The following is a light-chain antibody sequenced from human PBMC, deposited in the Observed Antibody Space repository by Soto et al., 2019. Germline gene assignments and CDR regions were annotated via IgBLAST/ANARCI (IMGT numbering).Light chain of an antibody. V-gene: IGLV2-11*01. CDR1: SSDVGGYNY. CDR3: CSYAGRYTYV. CDR2: DVS. J-gene: IGLJ1*01. Sequence: QSALTQPRSVSGSPGQSVTISCTGTSSDVGGYNYVSWYQQHPGKAPKLMVYDVSKRPSGVPDRLSGSKSGYTASLTISGLQAEDEADYYCCSYAGRYTYVFGTGTKLTVL.